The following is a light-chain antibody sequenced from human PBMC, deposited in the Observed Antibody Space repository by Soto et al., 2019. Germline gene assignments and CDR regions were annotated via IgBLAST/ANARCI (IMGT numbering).Light chain of an antibody. CDR2: GAT. J-gene: IGKJ1*01. CDR3: LQYNNRPPWT. CDR1: QSVTSH. V-gene: IGKV3-15*01. Sequence: ETVMTQSPVTLSVSPGERATLSCRASQSVTSHLAWFQEKPGQAPRLLIYGATTRATGVPAKFSGSGSGTDFTLTISGLQSEDFAIYYCLQYNNRPPWTVGQGTRVEMK.